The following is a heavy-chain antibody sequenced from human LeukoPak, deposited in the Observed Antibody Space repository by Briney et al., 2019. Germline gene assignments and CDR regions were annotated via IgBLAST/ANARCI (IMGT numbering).Heavy chain of an antibody. CDR1: GGSISSYY. V-gene: IGHV4-59*01. CDR2: IYYSGST. Sequence: SETLSLTCTVSGGSISSYYWSWIRQPPGRGLERIGYIYYSGSTNYNPSLKSRVTISVDTSKNQFSLKLSSVTAADTAVYYCARSPTYGGYPANFDYWGQGTLVTVSS. D-gene: IGHD5-12*01. J-gene: IGHJ4*02. CDR3: ARSPTYGGYPANFDY.